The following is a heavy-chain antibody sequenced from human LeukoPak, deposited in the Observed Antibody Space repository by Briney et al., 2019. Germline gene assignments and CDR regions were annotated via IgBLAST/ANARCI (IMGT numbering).Heavy chain of an antibody. CDR2: INPKSGRT. J-gene: IGHJ4*02. CDR3: ARETSSRFFDY. Sequence: GASVKVSCKTSGYTFTNYDINWVRQATGQGLEWMGWINPKSGRTGYAQKFQGRVTFTRITSTSTAYMELNNLRSDDTAVYYCARETSSRFFDYWGQGTLLTVSS. V-gene: IGHV1-8*03. CDR1: GYTFTNYD.